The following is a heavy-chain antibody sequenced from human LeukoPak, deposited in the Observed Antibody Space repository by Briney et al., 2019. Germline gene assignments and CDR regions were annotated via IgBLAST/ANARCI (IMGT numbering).Heavy chain of an antibody. CDR3: ARARETETYYGMDV. D-gene: IGHD5-24*01. V-gene: IGHV3-21*01. Sequence: GGPLRLSCAASGFTFSSYSMNWVRQAPGKGLEWVASISSSSSYIYYADSVKGRFTISRDNSKNTLYLQMNSMRAADTAVYYCARARETETYYGMDVWGQGTTVTVSS. J-gene: IGHJ6*02. CDR1: GFTFSSYS. CDR2: ISSSSSYI.